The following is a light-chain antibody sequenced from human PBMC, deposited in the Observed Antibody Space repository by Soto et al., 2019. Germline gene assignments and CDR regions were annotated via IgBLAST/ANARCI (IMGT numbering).Light chain of an antibody. Sequence: EIVLTQSPATLSLSPGERATLSCRSSQSVGNNLAWYQQKPGQAPGLLIYEASTRATGIPARFSGSGSGTDFTLTISRLEPEDFAVYYCQQRSNWPPWTFGQGTKVDI. CDR1: QSVGNN. CDR2: EAS. J-gene: IGKJ1*01. CDR3: QQRSNWPPWT. V-gene: IGKV3-11*01.